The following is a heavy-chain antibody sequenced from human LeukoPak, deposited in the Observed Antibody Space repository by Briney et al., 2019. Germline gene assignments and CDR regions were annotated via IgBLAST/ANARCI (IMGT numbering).Heavy chain of an antibody. D-gene: IGHD4-23*01. CDR3: ARSPGGNARTWPDY. CDR1: GYTFTNYA. V-gene: IGHV1-3*02. Sequence: AAVTVSCKASGYTFTNYALHWVRQAPGQSLEWMGWTNGATGNTRFSQAFQGRLTITIDTSASTAYVELSSLRSEDTPVYYCARSPGGNARTWPDYWGQGTLVTVSS. J-gene: IGHJ4*02. CDR2: TNGATGNT.